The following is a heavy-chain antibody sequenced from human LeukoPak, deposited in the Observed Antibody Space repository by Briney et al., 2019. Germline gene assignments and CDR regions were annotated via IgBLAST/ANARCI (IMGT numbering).Heavy chain of an antibody. CDR1: GFTVSSNY. CDR3: AKWNSGYDYYFDY. D-gene: IGHD5-12*01. CDR2: ISGSGGST. J-gene: IGHJ4*02. V-gene: IGHV3-23*01. Sequence: GGSLRLSCAASGFTVSSNYMSWVRQAPGKGLEWVSAISGSGGSTYYADSVKGRFTISRDNSKNTLYLQMNSLRAEDTAVYYCAKWNSGYDYYFDYWGQGTLVTVSS.